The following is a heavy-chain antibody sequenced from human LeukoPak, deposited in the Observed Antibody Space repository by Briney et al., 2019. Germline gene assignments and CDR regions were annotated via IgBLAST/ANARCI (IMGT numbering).Heavy chain of an antibody. D-gene: IGHD6-13*01. CDR3: ASQRIVKLVRSDWFDP. CDR1: GGSISSGGYY. Sequence: SETLSLTCTVSGGSISSGGYYWSWIRQHPGKGLEWIGYIYYSGSTYYNPSLKSRVTISVDTSKNQFSLKLSSVTAADTAVYYCASQRIVKLVRSDWFDPWGQGTLVTVSS. V-gene: IGHV4-31*03. CDR2: IYYSGST. J-gene: IGHJ5*02.